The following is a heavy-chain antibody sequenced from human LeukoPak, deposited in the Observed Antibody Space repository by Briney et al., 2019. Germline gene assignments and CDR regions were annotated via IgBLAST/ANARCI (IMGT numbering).Heavy chain of an antibody. D-gene: IGHD3-10*01. CDR1: GFTFSDYY. V-gene: IGHV4-30-4*08. CDR2: IYYSGST. Sequence: LRLSCAASGFTFSDYYMSWIRQAPGKGLEWIGYIYYSGSTYYNPSLKSRVTISVDTSKNQFSLKLSSVTAADTAVYYCARLWFGEFASDYWGQGTLVTVSS. J-gene: IGHJ4*02. CDR3: ARLWFGEFASDY.